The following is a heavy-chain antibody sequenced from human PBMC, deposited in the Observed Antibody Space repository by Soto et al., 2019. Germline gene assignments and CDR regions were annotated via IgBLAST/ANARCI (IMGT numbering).Heavy chain of an antibody. Sequence: SETLSLTCAVYGGPFIGHYWSWIRQTPGKGLEWIGDINQSGNTNYNPSLKSRLTISTDTTKSQFSLKLSSVTAADTALYYCARGLTLSGNFWAGYYYFDFWGQGTLVTVSS. D-gene: IGHD3-3*01. J-gene: IGHJ4*02. V-gene: IGHV4-34*01. CDR1: GGPFIGHY. CDR2: INQSGNT. CDR3: ARGLTLSGNFWAGYYYFDF.